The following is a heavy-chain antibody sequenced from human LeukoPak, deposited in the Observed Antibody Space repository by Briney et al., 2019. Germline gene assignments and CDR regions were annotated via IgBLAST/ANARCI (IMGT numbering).Heavy chain of an antibody. Sequence: GGSLRLSCAASGFTFSSFWMRWVRQAPGKGLELVANIKQDGSEKYYVDSVQGRFTISRDNAKNSLYLQMNSLRAEDTAVYYCAKDLHYGSADYWGQGTLVTVSS. J-gene: IGHJ4*02. CDR2: IKQDGSEK. D-gene: IGHD3-10*01. CDR1: GFTFSSFW. CDR3: AKDLHYGSADY. V-gene: IGHV3-7*01.